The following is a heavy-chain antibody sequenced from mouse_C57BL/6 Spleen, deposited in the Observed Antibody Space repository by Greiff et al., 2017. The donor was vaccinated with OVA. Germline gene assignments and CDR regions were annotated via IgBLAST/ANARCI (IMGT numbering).Heavy chain of an antibody. J-gene: IGHJ1*03. CDR1: GYTFTSYT. Sequence: VQLQQSGAELARPGASVKMSCKASGYTFTSYTMHWVKQRPGQGLEWIGYINPSSGYTKYNQKFKDKATLTADKSSSTAYMQLSSLTSEDSAVYYCARKGTTTVVADWYFDVWGTGTTVTVSS. D-gene: IGHD1-1*01. V-gene: IGHV1-4*01. CDR3: ARKGTTTVVADWYFDV. CDR2: INPSSGYT.